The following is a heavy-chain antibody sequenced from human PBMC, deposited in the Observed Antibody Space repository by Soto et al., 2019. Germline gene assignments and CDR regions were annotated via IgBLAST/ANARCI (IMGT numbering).Heavy chain of an antibody. CDR2: INPNSGGT. J-gene: IGHJ3*01. CDR1: GYTFTGYY. CDR3: GRELNWGVLDF. D-gene: IGHD7-27*01. V-gene: IGHV1-2*04. Sequence: ASVKVSCKASGYTFTGYYMHWVRQAPGQGLEWMGWINPNSGGTNYAQKFQGWVTMTRDTSISTAYMELSRLRSDDTAVYYCGRELNWGVLDFWGKGTMVTVSS.